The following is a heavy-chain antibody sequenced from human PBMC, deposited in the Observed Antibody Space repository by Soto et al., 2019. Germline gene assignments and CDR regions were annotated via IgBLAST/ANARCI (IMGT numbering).Heavy chain of an antibody. D-gene: IGHD6-6*01. CDR1: GGSISSYD. J-gene: IGHJ4*02. V-gene: IGHV4-59*01. CDR2: IYYSGST. Sequence: PSETLSVTCTVSGGSISSYDLSWIRQTPGKGLEWIGYIYYSGSTNYNPSLKSRVTISVDTSKNQFSLKLSSVTAADTAVYYCARVDSSSSFHGFYFDYWGQGTLVTVSS. CDR3: ARVDSSSSFHGFYFDY.